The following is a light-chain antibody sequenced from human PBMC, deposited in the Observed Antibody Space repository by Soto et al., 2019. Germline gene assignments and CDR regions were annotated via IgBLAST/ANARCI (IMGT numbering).Light chain of an antibody. CDR3: QQYDYWWT. V-gene: IGKV3-15*01. CDR1: QSVTSN. CDR2: RAS. J-gene: IGKJ1*01. Sequence: ELVLTQSPATLSLSPGERATLSCRASQSVTSNVAWYQQKPGQAPSLLIYRASARATGVPARFSGSGSGTEFTLTISSLQSEDFGIYYCQQYDYWWTFGQGTKVDIK.